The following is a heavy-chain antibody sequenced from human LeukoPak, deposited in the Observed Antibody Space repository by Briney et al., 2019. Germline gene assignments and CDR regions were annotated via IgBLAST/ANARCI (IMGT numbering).Heavy chain of an antibody. Sequence: ASVKVSCKTSGYTFTSYGISWVRQAPGQGLEWMGWMNPNSGNTGYAQKFQGRVTMTRNTSISTAYMELSSLRSEDTAVYYCARAPSMVRGVNYYYMDVWGKGTTVTISS. CDR2: MNPNSGNT. V-gene: IGHV1-8*02. D-gene: IGHD3-10*01. J-gene: IGHJ6*03. CDR1: GYTFTSYG. CDR3: ARAPSMVRGVNYYYMDV.